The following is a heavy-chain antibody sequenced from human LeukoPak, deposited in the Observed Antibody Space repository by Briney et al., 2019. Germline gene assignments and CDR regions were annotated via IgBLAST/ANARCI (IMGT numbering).Heavy chain of an antibody. CDR2: ISTSGSTM. J-gene: IGHJ4*02. D-gene: IGHD1-26*01. CDR1: GFTFSSYE. V-gene: IGHV3-48*03. Sequence: QSGGSLRLSCVASGFTFSSYEMNWVRQAPERGLEWVSYISTSGSTMYYADSVKGRFTISRDNAKKSVYLQVNSLRAEDTAVYYCARDGAIYYFDYWGQGTLVTVSS. CDR3: ARDGAIYYFDY.